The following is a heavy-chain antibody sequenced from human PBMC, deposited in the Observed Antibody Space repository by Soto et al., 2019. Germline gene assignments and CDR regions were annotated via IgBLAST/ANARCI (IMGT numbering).Heavy chain of an antibody. CDR2: IYPGDSDT. CDR3: SRVAYSYGSDS. V-gene: IGHV5-51*01. Sequence: EVQLVQSGAVGRRPGESLKISCKGSGYNCTNYWIAWVRQTPAKGLEWMGMIYPGDSDTRTNPSFRGQVTLSADKSITTAYLHWSTLQASDTAIYFCSRVAYSYGSDSWGQGTRVTVS. D-gene: IGHD3-16*01. CDR1: GYNCTNYW. J-gene: IGHJ4*02.